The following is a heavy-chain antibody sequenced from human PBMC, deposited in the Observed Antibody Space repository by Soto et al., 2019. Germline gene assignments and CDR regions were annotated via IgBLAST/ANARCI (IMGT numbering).Heavy chain of an antibody. CDR1: GYPFTGYW. CDR2: ISPNTGGT. D-gene: IGHD1-1*01. CDR3: ATDSSPTEENWNDEYNWFDP. V-gene: IGHV1-2*06. Sequence: ASVKVSCKASGYPFTGYWMHWVRQAPGQGLEWMGRISPNTGGTSYAQKFQGRVSMTRDTSIRTAYMELSRLRSDDTAVYYCATDSSPTEENWNDEYNWFDPWGQGTLVTVSS. J-gene: IGHJ5*02.